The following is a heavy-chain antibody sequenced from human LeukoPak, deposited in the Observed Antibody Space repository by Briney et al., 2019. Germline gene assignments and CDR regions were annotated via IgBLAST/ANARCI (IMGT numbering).Heavy chain of an antibody. V-gene: IGHV4-31*02. J-gene: IGHJ4*02. CDR3: SRENGAFSPFGY. D-gene: IGHD2-8*01. CDR1: GGSISSGGYY. CDR2: ISLTGLT. Sequence: SETLSLTCTVSGGSISSGGYYWSWIRQHPGKGLEWIGEISLTGLTHYNPSLESRVTVSLDKSKNQLSLNLTSVTAADTAVYYCSRENGAFSPFGYWGQGTLVTVLS.